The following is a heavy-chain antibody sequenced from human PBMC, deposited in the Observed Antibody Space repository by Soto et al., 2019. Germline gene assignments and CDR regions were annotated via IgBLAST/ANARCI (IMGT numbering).Heavy chain of an antibody. CDR2: ISFSGVNR. CDR3: AIVGSGSYSAHS. Sequence: EVQLLESGGGLVKPGGSLRLSCAASGFTFSSYAMNWVRQAPGKGLEWVSTISFSGVNRHYADSVKGRFTISRDNSKNTLYLQMNSLRAEYTAIYYCAIVGSGSYSAHSWGQGTLVTVSS. J-gene: IGHJ4*02. V-gene: IGHV3-23*01. D-gene: IGHD3-10*01. CDR1: GFTFSSYA.